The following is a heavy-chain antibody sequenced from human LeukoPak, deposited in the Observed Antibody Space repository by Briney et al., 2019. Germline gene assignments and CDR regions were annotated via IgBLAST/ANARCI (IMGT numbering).Heavy chain of an antibody. CDR3: ARGYGYSSGWTLGAYYYYYMDV. J-gene: IGHJ6*03. CDR1: GFTFSSYW. V-gene: IGHV3-21*04. D-gene: IGHD6-19*01. CDR2: ISSSSSYI. Sequence: GGSLRLSCAASGFTFSSYWMSWVRQAPGKGLEWVSSISSSSSYIYYADSVKGRFTISRDNAKNSLYLQMNSLRAEDTAVYYCARGYGYSSGWTLGAYYYYYMDVWGKGTTVTVSS.